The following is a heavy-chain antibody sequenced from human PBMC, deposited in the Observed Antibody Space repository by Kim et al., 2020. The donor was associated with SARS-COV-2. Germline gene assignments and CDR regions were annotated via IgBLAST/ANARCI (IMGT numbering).Heavy chain of an antibody. J-gene: IGHJ4*02. Sequence: SLKGRFTISRDNAKNTLYLQMNSLRAEDTAVYYCARRQFTSGWYYFDYWGQGTLVTVSS. CDR3: ARRQFTSGWYYFDY. D-gene: IGHD6-19*01. V-gene: IGHV3-74*01.